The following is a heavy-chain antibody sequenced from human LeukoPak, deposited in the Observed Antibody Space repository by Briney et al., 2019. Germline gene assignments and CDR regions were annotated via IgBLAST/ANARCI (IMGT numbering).Heavy chain of an antibody. Sequence: GASVKVSCRASGYTFTSYGISWVRQAPGQGLEWMGWISAYNGNTNYAQKLQGRVTMTTDTSTSTVYMELRSLRSDDTAVYYCAGRRLVAFDIWGQGTMVTVSS. CDR1: GYTFTSYG. D-gene: IGHD2-8*02. V-gene: IGHV1-18*04. J-gene: IGHJ3*02. CDR2: ISAYNGNT. CDR3: AGRRLVAFDI.